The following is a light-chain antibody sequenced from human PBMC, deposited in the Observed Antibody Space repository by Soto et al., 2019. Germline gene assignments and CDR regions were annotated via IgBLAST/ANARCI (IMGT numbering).Light chain of an antibody. CDR1: QSVSSSY. CDR3: QQYDTSPLT. J-gene: IGKJ4*01. CDR2: GPS. Sequence: EILMTQSPVTLSVSPGERATLSCRASQSVSSSYLAWYQQKPGQAPRLLIYGPSNRATGIPDRFSGSGSATDFTLTISRLEPEDFAVYYCQQYDTSPLTFGGGTKVDIK. V-gene: IGKV3-20*01.